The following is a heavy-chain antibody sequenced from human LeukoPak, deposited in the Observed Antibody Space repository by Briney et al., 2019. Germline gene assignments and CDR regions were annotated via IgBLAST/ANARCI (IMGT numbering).Heavy chain of an antibody. Sequence: SETLSLTCTVSGGSVTGYYWSWIRQPAGKGLEWLGRVHSSGATNYNPDLKSRVTMSVDTSKNQFSLKLSSMTAADTAVYYCARVGDTSSYYYDFDYWGQGTLITVSS. J-gene: IGHJ4*02. CDR2: VHSSGAT. CDR1: GGSVTGYY. CDR3: ARVGDTSSYYYDFDY. V-gene: IGHV4-4*07. D-gene: IGHD3-22*01.